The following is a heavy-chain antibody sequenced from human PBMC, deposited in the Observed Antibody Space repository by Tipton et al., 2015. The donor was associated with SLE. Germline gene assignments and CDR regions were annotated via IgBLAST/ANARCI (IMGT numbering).Heavy chain of an antibody. CDR1: GFTFSSYS. D-gene: IGHD6-6*01. CDR3: ARDSSSGFDY. Sequence: SLRLSCAASGFTFSSYSMNWVRQAPGKGLEWVAVIWYDGSNKYYADSVKGRFTISRDNSKNTLYLQMNSLRAEDTAVYYCARDSSSGFDYWGRGTLVTVSS. V-gene: IGHV3-33*08. CDR2: IWYDGSNK. J-gene: IGHJ4*02.